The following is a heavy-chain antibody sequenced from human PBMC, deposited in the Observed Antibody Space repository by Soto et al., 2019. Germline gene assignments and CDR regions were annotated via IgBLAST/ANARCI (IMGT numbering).Heavy chain of an antibody. V-gene: IGHV4-39*01. D-gene: IGHD1-26*01. CDR1: GGSISSSSYY. CDR2: IYYSGST. Sequence: QLQLQESGPGLVKPSETLSLTCTVSGGSISSSSYYWGWIRQPPGKGLEWIGSIYYSGSTYYNPSLTSRVTISVDTSQNQFSLKLSSVTAADTAVYYRASLSGSYGWFDPWGQGTLVTVSS. CDR3: ASLSGSYGWFDP. J-gene: IGHJ5*02.